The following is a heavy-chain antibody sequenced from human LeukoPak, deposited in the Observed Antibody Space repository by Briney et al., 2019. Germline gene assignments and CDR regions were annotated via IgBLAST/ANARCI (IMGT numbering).Heavy chain of an antibody. D-gene: IGHD3-22*01. V-gene: IGHV3-23*01. CDR3: AKDRDTMIWRAISAIDY. CDR1: GFTFSSYA. J-gene: IGHJ4*02. CDR2: ISGSGGST. Sequence: GGSLRLSCAASGFTFSSYAMSWVRQAPGKGLEWVSAISGSGGSTYYADSVKGRFTIPRDNSKNTLYLQMNSLRAEDTAVYYCAKDRDTMIWRAISAIDYWGQGTLVTVSS.